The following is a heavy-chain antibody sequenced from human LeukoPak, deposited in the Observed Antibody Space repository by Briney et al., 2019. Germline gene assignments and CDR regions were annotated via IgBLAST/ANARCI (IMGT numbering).Heavy chain of an antibody. V-gene: IGHV4-34*01. Sequence: SETLSLTCAVYGGSFSGYYWSWIRQPPGKGLEWIGEINHSGSTNYNPSLKSRVTISVDTSKNQFSLKLSSVTAADTAVYYCARADYDYVWGSYRYTPYAFDIWGQGTMVTVSS. CDR1: GGSFSGYY. CDR3: ARADYDYVWGSYRYTPYAFDI. D-gene: IGHD3-16*02. CDR2: INHSGST. J-gene: IGHJ3*02.